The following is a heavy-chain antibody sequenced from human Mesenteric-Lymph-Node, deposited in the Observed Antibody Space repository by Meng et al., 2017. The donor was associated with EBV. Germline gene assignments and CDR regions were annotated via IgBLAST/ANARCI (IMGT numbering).Heavy chain of an antibody. CDR3: ARHSVVTSTSAFDI. CDR2: IYYSGNT. Sequence: QLQLQESGPGPVKPSETLSPPSPVTGASITTTVYYWGWIRQPPGKGLEWIGSIYYSGNTYDNPSLKSRVTISVDTTKNQFSLKLSSVTAADTAVYYCARHSVVTSTSAFDIWGQGTMVTVSS. V-gene: IGHV4-39*01. J-gene: IGHJ3*02. D-gene: IGHD2-21*02. CDR1: GASITTTVYY.